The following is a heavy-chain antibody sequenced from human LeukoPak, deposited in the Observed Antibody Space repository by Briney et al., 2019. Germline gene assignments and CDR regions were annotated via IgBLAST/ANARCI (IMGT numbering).Heavy chain of an antibody. CDR2: INPSGGST. CDR3: ARTTLIQLSVPYYYYMDV. Sequence: ASVKVSCQASGYTFTSYYMHWVRQAPGQGLEWVGIINPSGGSTSYAQKFQGRVTMTRDMSTSTVYMELSSLRSEDTAVYFCARTTLIQLSVPYYYYMDVWGKGTTVTVSS. V-gene: IGHV1-46*01. D-gene: IGHD5-18*01. J-gene: IGHJ6*03. CDR1: GYTFTSYY.